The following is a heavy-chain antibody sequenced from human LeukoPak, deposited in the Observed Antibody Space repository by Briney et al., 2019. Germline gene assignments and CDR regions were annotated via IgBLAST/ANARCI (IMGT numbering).Heavy chain of an antibody. CDR3: AKSYYDSSGYYRHPPHYFDY. J-gene: IGHJ4*02. CDR1: GFTFSSYA. D-gene: IGHD3-22*01. Sequence: PGGSLRLSCAASGFTFSSYAMSWVRQAPGKGLEWVSAISGSGGSTYYADSVKGRFTISRDNSKNTLYLQMNSLRAEDTAVYYCAKSYYDSSGYYRHPPHYFDYWGQGTLVTVSS. CDR2: ISGSGGST. V-gene: IGHV3-23*01.